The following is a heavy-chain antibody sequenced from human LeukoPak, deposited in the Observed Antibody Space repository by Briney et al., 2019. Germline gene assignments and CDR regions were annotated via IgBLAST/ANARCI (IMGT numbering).Heavy chain of an antibody. J-gene: IGHJ4*02. D-gene: IGHD4-23*01. V-gene: IGHV3-11*01. Sequence: GGSLRLSCAASGFTFRDYYMSWIRQAPGKVLEWLSYISSSGSTIYYADSVKGRFTISRDNAKNSLYLQMNSLRAEDTAVYYCARDPGYGGNYDYWGQGTLVTVSS. CDR2: ISSSGSTI. CDR3: ARDPGYGGNYDY. CDR1: GFTFRDYY.